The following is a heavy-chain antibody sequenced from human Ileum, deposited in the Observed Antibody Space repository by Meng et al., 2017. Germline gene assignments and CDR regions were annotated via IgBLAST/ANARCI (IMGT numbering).Heavy chain of an antibody. CDR3: GRAPDY. Sequence: EPGPELVKPSETRSLTCSVSAGFISSNNYYWGWIRQPPGKGLEWIGSMYYSGSTYYNPSLKNRVTISRDLSKNQLYLNLYFVTAADTAVYYCGRAPDYWGQGTLVTVSS. J-gene: IGHJ4*02. V-gene: IGHV4-39*07. CDR2: MYYSGST. CDR1: AGFISSNNYY.